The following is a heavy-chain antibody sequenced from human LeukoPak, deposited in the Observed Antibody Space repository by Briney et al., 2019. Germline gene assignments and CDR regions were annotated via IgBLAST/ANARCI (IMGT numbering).Heavy chain of an antibody. CDR2: ISSSSSYT. CDR3: ARDENVLQSLEWFDAFDI. D-gene: IGHD3-3*01. V-gene: IGHV3-21*01. J-gene: IGHJ3*02. Sequence: GGSLRLSCAASGFTFSSYSMNWVRQAPGKGLEWVSSISSSSSYTYYADSVKGRFTISRDNAKNSLYLQMNSLRAEDTAVYYCARDENVLQSLEWFDAFDIWGQGTMVTVSS. CDR1: GFTFSSYS.